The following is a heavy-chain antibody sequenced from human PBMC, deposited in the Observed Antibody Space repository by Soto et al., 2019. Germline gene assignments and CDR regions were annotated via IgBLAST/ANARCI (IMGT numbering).Heavy chain of an antibody. CDR1: GGSFSCYY. J-gene: IGHJ4*02. CDR2: INHSGST. V-gene: IGHV4-34*01. Sequence: PSETLSLTCAVYGGSFSCYYWSWIRQPPGKGLEWIGEINHSGSTNYNPSLKSRVTISVDTSKNQFSLKLSSVTAADTAVYYCARGRPPLDYWGQGTLVTVSS. CDR3: ARGRPPLDY.